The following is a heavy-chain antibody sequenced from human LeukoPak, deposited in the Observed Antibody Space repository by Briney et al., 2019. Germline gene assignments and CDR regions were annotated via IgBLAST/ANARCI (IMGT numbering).Heavy chain of an antibody. D-gene: IGHD3-9*01. CDR1: GYIFTSYA. CDR3: ARGYYDLLTGHVVTYYFDY. V-gene: IGHV1-3*01. Sequence: GASVKVSCKASGYIFTSYAIHWVRQAPGQRLEWMGWINAGNGKANYSQKFRGRVTLTRDTSASTAYMELSSLRSEDTAVYYCARGYYDLLTGHVVTYYFDYWGQGTLVTVSS. CDR2: INAGNGKA. J-gene: IGHJ4*02.